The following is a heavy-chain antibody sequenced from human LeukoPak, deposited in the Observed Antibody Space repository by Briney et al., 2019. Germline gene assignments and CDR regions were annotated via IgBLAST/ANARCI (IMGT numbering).Heavy chain of an antibody. D-gene: IGHD3-10*01. V-gene: IGHV3-30*03. CDR3: ASLLTPYHGSGGGGVDV. CDR2: ISYDGRNK. CDR1: GFSFSSYG. Sequence: QPGRSLRLSCAASGFSFSSYGMHWVRQAPGKGLEWVAVISYDGRNKCYADSVKGRFTISRDNAKDTLFLQMTSLRVEDTAVYSCASLLTPYHGSGGGGVDVWGQGTTVTVSS. J-gene: IGHJ6*02.